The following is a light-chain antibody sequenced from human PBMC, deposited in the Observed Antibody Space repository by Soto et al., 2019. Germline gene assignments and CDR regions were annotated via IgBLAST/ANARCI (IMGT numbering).Light chain of an antibody. J-gene: IGKJ5*01. Sequence: EIVLTQSPGTLSLSPGERVTLSCRASQSVSSNFLAWYQQQPTQAPRLLIYGASSRATGIPDRFSGSGSGTDFTLTISRLEPEDFAVYSCQQYGSSPITFGQGTRLEIK. CDR2: GAS. V-gene: IGKV3-20*01. CDR3: QQYGSSPIT. CDR1: QSVSSNF.